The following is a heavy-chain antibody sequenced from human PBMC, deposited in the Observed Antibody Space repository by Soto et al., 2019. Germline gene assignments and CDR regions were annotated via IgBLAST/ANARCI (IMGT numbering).Heavy chain of an antibody. CDR3: AKRGSGSYYTY. J-gene: IGHJ4*02. V-gene: IGHV3-23*01. D-gene: IGHD3-10*01. CDR2: ISGSGGST. Sequence: EVQLLESGGGLVQPGGSLRLSCAASGFTFSSYAMNWVRQAPGKGLEWVSVISGSGGSTYYADSVKGRFTISRDNSKNPLYRQMNSRRAEDTAVYYCAKRGSGSYYTYWGQGTLVTVSS. CDR1: GFTFSSYA.